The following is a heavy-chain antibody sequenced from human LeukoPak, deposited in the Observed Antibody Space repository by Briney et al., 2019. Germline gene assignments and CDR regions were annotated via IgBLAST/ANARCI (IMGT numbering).Heavy chain of an antibody. CDR1: GFTFSSYS. V-gene: IGHV3-21*01. J-gene: IGHJ4*02. Sequence: GGSLRLSCAASGFTFSSYSMNWVRQAPGKGLEWVSSISSSSSYIYYADSVKGRFTISRDNAKNSLYLQMNSLRAEDTAVYYCPRARKAAAAKYYFDYWGQGPLVTVSS. CDR3: PRARKAAAAKYYFDY. D-gene: IGHD6-13*01. CDR2: ISSSSSYI.